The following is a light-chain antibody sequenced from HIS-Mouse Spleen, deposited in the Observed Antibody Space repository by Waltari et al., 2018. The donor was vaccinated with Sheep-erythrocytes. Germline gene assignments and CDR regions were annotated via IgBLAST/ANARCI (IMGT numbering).Light chain of an antibody. V-gene: IGLV2-23*01. CDR2: EGS. J-gene: IGLJ3*02. Sequence: QSALTQPASVSGSPGQSITISCTGTSSEVGMYNLVSWYQQHPGKAPKLMIYEGSKRPSGVSNRFSGSKSGNTASLTISGLQAEDEADYYCCSYAGSSTPWVFGGGTKLTVL. CDR1: SSEVGMYNL. CDR3: CSYAGSSTPWV.